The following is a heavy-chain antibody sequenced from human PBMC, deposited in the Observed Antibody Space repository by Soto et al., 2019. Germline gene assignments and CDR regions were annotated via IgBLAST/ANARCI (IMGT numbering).Heavy chain of an antibody. CDR1: GGSISSSSYY. CDR3: AKSYGYDYVWGSHRFPGY. J-gene: IGHJ4*02. CDR2: IYYSGST. Sequence: SETLSLTCTVSGGSISSSSYYWGWIRQPPGKGLEWIGSIYYSGSTYYNPSLKSRVTISVDTSKNQFSLKLSSVTAADTAVYYCAKSYGYDYVWGSHRFPGYWGQGTLVTVS. D-gene: IGHD3-16*02. V-gene: IGHV4-39*01.